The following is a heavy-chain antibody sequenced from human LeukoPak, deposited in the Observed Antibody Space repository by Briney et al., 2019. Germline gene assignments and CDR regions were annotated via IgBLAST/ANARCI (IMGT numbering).Heavy chain of an antibody. CDR1: GYTFTSYY. CDR2: IIAYNGNT. J-gene: IGHJ5*02. Sequence: ASVKVSCKASGYTFTSYYMHWVRQAPGQGLEWVGWIIAYNGNTNYAQKLQGRVTMTRDMSTSTVYMELSSLRSEDTAVYYCARSSGGSPLKRLQYNWFDPWGQGTLVTVSS. V-gene: IGHV1/OR15-2*02. CDR3: ARSSGGSPLKRLQYNWFDP. D-gene: IGHD2-15*01.